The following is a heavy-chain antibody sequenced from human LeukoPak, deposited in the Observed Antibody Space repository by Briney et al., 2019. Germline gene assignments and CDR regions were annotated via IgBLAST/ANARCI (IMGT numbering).Heavy chain of an antibody. Sequence: ASVKVSCKASGYTFTSYATNWVRQAPGQGLEWMGWINTNTGNPTYAQGFTGRFVFSLDTSVSTAYLQISSLKAEDTAVYYCARDELLWFGELNYYYYMDVWGKGTTVTVSS. CDR2: INTNTGNP. CDR1: GYTFTSYA. J-gene: IGHJ6*03. V-gene: IGHV7-4-1*02. D-gene: IGHD3-10*01. CDR3: ARDELLWFGELNYYYYMDV.